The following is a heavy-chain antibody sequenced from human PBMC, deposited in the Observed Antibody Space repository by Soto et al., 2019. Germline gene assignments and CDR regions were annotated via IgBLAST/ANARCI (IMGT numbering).Heavy chain of an antibody. V-gene: IGHV1-3*01. CDR3: ARDLWLGESFRYYFDY. D-gene: IGHD3-10*01. CDR2: INPASGKT. Sequence: GASVKVSCKASGYTFTDYSPQWVRQAPGQRLEWMGWINPASGKTKYSQKFQGRVTITRDTSASTAYMELSSLTSEDTALYYCARDLWLGESFRYYFDYWAQGTLVTVSS. J-gene: IGHJ4*01. CDR1: GYTFTDYS.